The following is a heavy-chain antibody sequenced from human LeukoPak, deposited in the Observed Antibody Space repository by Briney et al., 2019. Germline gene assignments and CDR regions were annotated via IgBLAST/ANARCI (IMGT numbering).Heavy chain of an antibody. CDR3: ARVLRYCSGGNCYSGGLGYMDV. CDR1: GFTVSSNY. V-gene: IGHV3-53*01. D-gene: IGHD2-15*01. Sequence: GGSLRLSCAASGFTVSSNYMSWVRQAPGKGLEWVSIIYSGGSTFYADSVKGRFTISRDNSKNTLYLQMNSLRAEDTAVYYCARVLRYCSGGNCYSGGLGYMDVWGKGTTVTISS. CDR2: IYSGGST. J-gene: IGHJ6*03.